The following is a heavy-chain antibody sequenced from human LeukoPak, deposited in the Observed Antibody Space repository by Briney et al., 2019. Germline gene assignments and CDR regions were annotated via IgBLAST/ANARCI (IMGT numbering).Heavy chain of an antibody. D-gene: IGHD1-26*01. CDR3: AVPQWELLN. Sequence: SETLSLTCAVYGGSFSDYYWSWIRQPPGKGLEWIGEINHSGSTNYNPSLKSRVTISVDTSKNQFSLKLSSVTAADTAVYYCAVPQWELLNWGQGTLVTVSS. CDR1: GGSFSDYY. CDR2: INHSGST. J-gene: IGHJ4*02. V-gene: IGHV4-34*01.